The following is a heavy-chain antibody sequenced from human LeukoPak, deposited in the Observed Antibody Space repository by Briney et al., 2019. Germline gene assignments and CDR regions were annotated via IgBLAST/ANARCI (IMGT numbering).Heavy chain of an antibody. Sequence: GGSLRLSCAASGFTFSSYEMNWVRQAPGKGLEWVAVISYDGSNKYYADSVKGRFTISRDNSKNTLYLQMNSLRAEDTAVYYCAKDHGSGSQYNSLLDYWGQGTLVTVSS. CDR2: ISYDGSNK. CDR3: AKDHGSGSQYNSLLDY. J-gene: IGHJ4*02. D-gene: IGHD3-10*01. V-gene: IGHV3-30*18. CDR1: GFTFSSYE.